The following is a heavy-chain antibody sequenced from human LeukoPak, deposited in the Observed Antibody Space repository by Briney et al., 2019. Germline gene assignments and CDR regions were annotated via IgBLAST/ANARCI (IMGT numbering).Heavy chain of an antibody. Sequence: SETLFLTCTVSGGSISSYYWSWIRQPPGKGLEWIGYIYYSGSTNYNPSLKSRVTISVDTSKNQFSLKLSSVTAADTAVYYCARDSRAVAVAVFDYWGQGTLVTVSS. J-gene: IGHJ4*02. D-gene: IGHD6-19*01. CDR1: GGSISSYY. CDR3: ARDSRAVAVAVFDY. CDR2: IYYSGST. V-gene: IGHV4-59*01.